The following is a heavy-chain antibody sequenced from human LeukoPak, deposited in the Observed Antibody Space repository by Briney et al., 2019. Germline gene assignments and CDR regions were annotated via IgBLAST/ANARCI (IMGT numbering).Heavy chain of an antibody. Sequence: GGSLRLFCTASGFTFSDHWMTWVRQAPGKRLECVANIRQDGGDKWYPDSVKGRFTISRDNAKNSVYLQMNSLSVEDTALYYCVREVKYVAYYGDSWGQGILVTVSS. CDR1: GFTFSDHW. CDR3: VREVKYVAYYGDS. V-gene: IGHV3-7*01. CDR2: IRQDGGDK. D-gene: IGHD3-3*01. J-gene: IGHJ1*01.